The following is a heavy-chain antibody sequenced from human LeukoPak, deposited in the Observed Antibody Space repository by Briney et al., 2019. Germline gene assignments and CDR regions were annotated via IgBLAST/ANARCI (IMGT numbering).Heavy chain of an antibody. CDR1: GFTFSNYA. CDR3: SRGYYYGSGTPVWFDP. CDR2: IRSKAYGGTT. V-gene: IGHV3-49*04. D-gene: IGHD3-10*01. J-gene: IGHJ5*02. Sequence: GGSLRLSCAGSGFTFSNYAMTWVRQATGKGLGWVGFIRSKAYGGTTEYAASVKGRFTISRDDSKSIAYLQMNILKTEDTAVYYCSRGYYYGSGTPVWFDPWGQGTLVTVSS.